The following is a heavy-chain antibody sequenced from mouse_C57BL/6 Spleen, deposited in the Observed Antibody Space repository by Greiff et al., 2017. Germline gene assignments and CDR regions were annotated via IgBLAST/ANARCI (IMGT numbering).Heavy chain of an antibody. V-gene: IGHV5-4*03. J-gene: IGHJ4*01. CDR1: GFTFSSYA. CDR2: ISDGGSYT. Sequence: EVKLMESGGGLVKPGGSLKLSCAASGFTFSSYAMSWVRQTPEKRLEWVATISDGGSYTYYPDNVKGRFTISRDNAKNTLYLQMSHLKSEDTAMYYCARAGSRDAMDYWGQGTSVTVSS. D-gene: IGHD1-1*01. CDR3: ARAGSRDAMDY.